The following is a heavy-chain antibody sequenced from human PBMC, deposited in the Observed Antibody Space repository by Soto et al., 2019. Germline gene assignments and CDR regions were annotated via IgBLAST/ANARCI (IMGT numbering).Heavy chain of an antibody. CDR3: ARDLTIVPATHPRLENYGMDV. CDR2: ISPYNGHT. V-gene: IGHV1-18*01. CDR1: GYSFTSYG. Sequence: ASVKVSCKASGYSFTSYGISWVRRAPGQGLEWMGWISPYNGHTQFVQRFQGRVSMTTDTSTKTAYMELRNLRSDDTAHYYCARDLTIVPATHPRLENYGMDVWGQGTTVTVSS. D-gene: IGHD2-2*01. J-gene: IGHJ6*02.